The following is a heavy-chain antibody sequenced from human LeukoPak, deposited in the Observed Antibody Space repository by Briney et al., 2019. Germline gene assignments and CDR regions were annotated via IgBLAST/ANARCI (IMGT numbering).Heavy chain of an antibody. Sequence: GGSLRLSCAASGFTFSSYSMNWVRQAPGKGLEWVSSISSSSSYIYYADSVKGRFTISRDNAKNSLYLQMNSLRAEDTAVYYCARDIGGSYSRRLGFDIWRQGTMVTVSS. D-gene: IGHD1-26*01. J-gene: IGHJ3*02. V-gene: IGHV3-21*01. CDR2: ISSSSSYI. CDR1: GFTFSSYS. CDR3: ARDIGGSYSRRLGFDI.